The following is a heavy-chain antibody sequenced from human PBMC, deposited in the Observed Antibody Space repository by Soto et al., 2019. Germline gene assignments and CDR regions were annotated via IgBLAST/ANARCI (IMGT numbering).Heavy chain of an antibody. CDR1: GYTFTSYA. V-gene: IGHV1-3*01. Sequence: GASVKVSCKASGYTFTSYAMHWVRQAPGQRLEWMGWINAGNGNTKYSQEFQGRVTITRDTSASTAYMELSSLRSEDTAVYYCARYSSSYYYYYGMDVWGQGTTVTVSS. CDR3: ARYSSSYYYYYGMDV. J-gene: IGHJ6*02. D-gene: IGHD6-13*01. CDR2: INAGNGNT.